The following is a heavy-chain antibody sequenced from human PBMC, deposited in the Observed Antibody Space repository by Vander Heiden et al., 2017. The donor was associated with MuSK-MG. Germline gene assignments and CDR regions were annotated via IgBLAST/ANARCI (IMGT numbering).Heavy chain of an antibody. J-gene: IGHJ4*02. CDR2: MIPILGIA. D-gene: IGHD6-19*01. CDR1: GGNFSSYA. V-gene: IGHV1-69*04. Sequence: QLQLLQSGAEVQNPWPSVTVFCKASGGNFSSYAISCVRQAPRHGLGCSRRMIPILGIATYAQKFQGRVTITADKSTSTAYMELSSLRSEDTAVYYCASPQSIAVAGPQSYWGQGTMVTVSS. CDR3: ASPQSIAVAGPQSY.